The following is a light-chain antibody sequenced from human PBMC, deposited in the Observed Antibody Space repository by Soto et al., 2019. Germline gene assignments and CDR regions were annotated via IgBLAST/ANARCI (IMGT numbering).Light chain of an antibody. J-gene: IGLJ1*01. Sequence: QSALTQPASVSGSPGQSITISCTGTSSDVGGYNYVSWYQQHPGKAPKLMIYEVSNRPSGVSNRFSGSKSGNTASLTISGLQAEDEADYYCSSYAGNNNYVFGTGTKLTVL. CDR1: SSDVGGYNY. CDR2: EVS. CDR3: SSYAGNNNYV. V-gene: IGLV2-14*01.